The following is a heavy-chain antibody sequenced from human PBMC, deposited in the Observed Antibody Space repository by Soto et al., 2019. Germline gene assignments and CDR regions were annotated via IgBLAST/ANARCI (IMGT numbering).Heavy chain of an antibody. CDR2: IYTGGLT. D-gene: IGHD2-15*01. CDR3: ARTIGGASSLYFDY. CDR1: GFTVGSNY. Sequence: GESLKISCAASGFTVGSNYMNWVRQAPGKGLEWVSVIYTGGLTSYADSVKGRFTISRDDSSNTLYLQMSSLRTDDTAVYYCARTIGGASSLYFDYWGQGTLVTVSS. V-gene: IGHV3-66*01. J-gene: IGHJ4*02.